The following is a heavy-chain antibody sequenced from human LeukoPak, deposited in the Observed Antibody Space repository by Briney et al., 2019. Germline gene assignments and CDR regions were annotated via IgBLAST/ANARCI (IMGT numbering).Heavy chain of an antibody. V-gene: IGHV3-7*01. J-gene: IGHJ6*02. Sequence: TGGSLRLSCAASGFTFSSYWMSWVRQAPGKGLEWVANIKQDGSEKYYVDSVKGRFTISRDNAKNSLYLQMNSLRAEDTAVYYCARDSPRGLYYYYGVDVWGQGTTVTVSS. CDR2: IKQDGSEK. CDR1: GFTFSSYW. D-gene: IGHD3-10*01. CDR3: ARDSPRGLYYYYGVDV.